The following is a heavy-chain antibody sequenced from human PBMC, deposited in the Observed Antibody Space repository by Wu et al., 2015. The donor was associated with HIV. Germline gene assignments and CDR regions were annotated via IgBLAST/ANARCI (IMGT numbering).Heavy chain of an antibody. CDR2: INVYNGHT. CDR1: NYTFKNYG. D-gene: IGHD3-9*01. J-gene: IGHJ4*02. V-gene: IGHV1-18*01. CDR3: ARDKRGYDVLTGYYIYFDY. Sequence: QANLVQSGAEVKKPGASVKVSCKASNYTFKNYGIHWVRQAPGHGLEWMGRINVYNGHTTSARKFQDRLTMTTETSTETAYMELRSLRSDDTAVYYCARDKRGYDVLTGYYIYFDYWGQGTLVTVSS.